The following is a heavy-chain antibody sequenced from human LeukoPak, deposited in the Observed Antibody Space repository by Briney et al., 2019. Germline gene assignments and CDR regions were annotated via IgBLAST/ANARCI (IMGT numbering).Heavy chain of an antibody. CDR2: MNPNSGNT. J-gene: IGHJ5*02. V-gene: IGHV1-8*01. CDR3: ARGSQGYSYGFWGFDP. Sequence: ASVKVSRKASGYTFTSYDINWVRQATGQGLEWMGWMNPNSGNTGYAQKFQGRVTMPRNTSISTAYMELSSLRSEDTAVYYCARGSQGYSYGFWGFDPWGQGTLVTVSS. D-gene: IGHD5-18*01. CDR1: GYTFTSYD.